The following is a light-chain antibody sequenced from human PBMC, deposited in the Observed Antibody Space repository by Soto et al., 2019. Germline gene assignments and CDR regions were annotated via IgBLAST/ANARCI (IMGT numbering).Light chain of an antibody. Sequence: DIVLTQSPGTLSLSPGDRATLSCRASQSVSTSYLAWYQQKPGQAPRLLIYGVSSRATGIPDRFSGSGSGTDFTLTISGLEPEDFAVYYCQQHSNSRRTFGQGTKVDIK. J-gene: IGKJ1*01. CDR1: QSVSTSY. CDR2: GVS. V-gene: IGKV3-20*01. CDR3: QQHSNSRRT.